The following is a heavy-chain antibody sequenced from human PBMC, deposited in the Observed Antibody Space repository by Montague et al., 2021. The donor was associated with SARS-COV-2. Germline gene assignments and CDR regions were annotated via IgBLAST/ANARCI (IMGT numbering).Heavy chain of an antibody. J-gene: IGHJ4*02. CDR2: INHSGST. CDR3: RWLLVRRLYY. CDR1: GGSFSGYY. V-gene: IGHV4-34*01. D-gene: IGHD4-17*01. Sequence: SETLYLTCAVYGGSFSGYYWSWIRQPPGKGLEWIGEINHSGSTNYNPSLKSRVTISVDTSKNQFSPKLSSVTAADTAFSFLRWLLVRRLYYWGQGTLVTVSS.